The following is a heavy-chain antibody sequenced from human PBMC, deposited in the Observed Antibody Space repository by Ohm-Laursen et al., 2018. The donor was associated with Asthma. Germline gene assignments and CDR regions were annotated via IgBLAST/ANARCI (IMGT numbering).Heavy chain of an antibody. J-gene: IGHJ6*02. D-gene: IGHD3-22*01. CDR1: GFTFSSYS. CDR3: ARAFMGVSDYDSSGYYYYYYGMDV. CDR2: ISSSSSYI. Sequence: GSLRLSCAASGFTFSSYSMNWVRQAPGKGLEWVSSISSSSSYIYYADSVKGRFTISRDNAKNSLYLQMNSLRAEDTAVYYCARAFMGVSDYDSSGYYYYYYGMDVWGQGTTVTVSS. V-gene: IGHV3-21*01.